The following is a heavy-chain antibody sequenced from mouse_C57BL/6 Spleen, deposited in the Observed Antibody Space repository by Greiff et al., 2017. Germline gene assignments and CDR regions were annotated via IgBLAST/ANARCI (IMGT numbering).Heavy chain of an antibody. J-gene: IGHJ1*03. CDR2: ISGGGGNT. Sequence: VKLVESGGGLVKPGGSLKLSCAASGFTFSSYTMSWVRQTPEKRLEWVATISGGGGNTCYPDSVKGRFTISRDNAKNTLYLQMSSLRSEDTALYYCARHHLSPHWYFDVWGTGTTVTVSS. CDR3: ARHHLSPHWYFDV. CDR1: GFTFSSYT. D-gene: IGHD6-1*01. V-gene: IGHV5-9*01.